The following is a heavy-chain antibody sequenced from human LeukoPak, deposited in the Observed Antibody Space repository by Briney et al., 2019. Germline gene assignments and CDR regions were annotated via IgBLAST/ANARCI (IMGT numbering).Heavy chain of an antibody. CDR2: IKEDGSET. V-gene: IGHV3-7*04. Sequence: GGSLRLSCAASGFTFSNYWMSWVRQAPREGLEWVANIKEDGSETYYVDSVRGRFTISRDNAKNLLYLQMNSLRGEDTSVYYCARDQWRLFDYWGQGTLVTVSS. J-gene: IGHJ4*02. CDR1: GFTFSNYW. CDR3: ARDQWRLFDY. D-gene: IGHD2-21*02.